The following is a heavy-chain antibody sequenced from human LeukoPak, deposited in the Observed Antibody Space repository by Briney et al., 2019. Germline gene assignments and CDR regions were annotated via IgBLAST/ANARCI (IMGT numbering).Heavy chain of an antibody. CDR2: INPRGGST. V-gene: IGHV1-46*01. D-gene: IGHD6-19*01. J-gene: IGHJ4*02. CDR1: GYTFTNYY. CDR3: ARDYSGRSQALDY. Sequence: GSSVKVSCKASGYTFTNYYMHWVRQAPGQGLEWVGMINPRGGSTIYAQNFQGRGTMTRDTSTSTVYMEVSSLRAEDTAVYYCARDYSGRSQALDYWGQGTLVTVSS.